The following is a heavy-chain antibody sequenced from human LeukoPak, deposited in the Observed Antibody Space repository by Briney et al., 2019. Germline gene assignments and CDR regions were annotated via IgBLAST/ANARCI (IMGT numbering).Heavy chain of an antibody. D-gene: IGHD2-15*01. CDR2: INGNGNSI. CDR1: GFTVSNYW. CDR3: AREYCSGENYYSFDY. J-gene: IGHJ4*02. V-gene: IGHV3-74*01. Sequence: PGGSLRLSCAASGFTVSNYWMHWVRQAPGKGLVWVARINGNGNSISYADSVKGRFTISRDNAKNTLYLQMNSLRVEDTAVYYCAREYCSGENYYSFDYWGQGTLVTVSS.